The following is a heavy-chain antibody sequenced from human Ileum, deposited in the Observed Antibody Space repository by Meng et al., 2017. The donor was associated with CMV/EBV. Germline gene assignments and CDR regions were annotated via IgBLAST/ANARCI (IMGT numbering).Heavy chain of an antibody. CDR2: ITHSGST. CDR3: VHGSSIETPY. V-gene: IGHV4-34*01. J-gene: IGHJ4*02. Sequence: SETLSLTCAVSGAFSGYYWSWIRQPPGRGLEWIGEITHSGSTSYNPSLKSRVTISVDMSKNQFSLKVTSVTAADTAVYYCVHGSSIETPYWGQGTLVTVAS. D-gene: IGHD5-24*01. CDR1: GAFSGYY.